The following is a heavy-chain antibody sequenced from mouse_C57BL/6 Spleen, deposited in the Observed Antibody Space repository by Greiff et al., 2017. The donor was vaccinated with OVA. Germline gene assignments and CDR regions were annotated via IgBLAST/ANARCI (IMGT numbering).Heavy chain of an antibody. V-gene: IGHV1-22*01. D-gene: IGHD1-1*01. CDR2: INPNNGGT. Sequence: EVQLQQSGPELVKPGASVKMSCKASGYTFTDYNMHWVKQSHGKSLEWIGYINPNNGGTSYNQKFKGKATLTVNKSSSTAYMELRSLTSEDSAVYYCARTPYYGRNWYFDVWGTGTTVTVSS. CDR1: GYTFTDYN. CDR3: ARTPYYGRNWYFDV. J-gene: IGHJ1*03.